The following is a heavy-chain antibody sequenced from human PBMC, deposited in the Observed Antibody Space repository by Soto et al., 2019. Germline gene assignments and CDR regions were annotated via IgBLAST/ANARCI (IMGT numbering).Heavy chain of an antibody. Sequence: ASVKVSCKASGGTLSSYAISWVRQAPGQGLEWMGGIIPIFGTANYAQKFQGRVTITADESTSTAYMELSSLRSEDTAVYYCARNGDSTYYYYGMDVWGQGTTVTVSS. D-gene: IGHD4-17*01. CDR2: IIPIFGTA. J-gene: IGHJ6*02. CDR3: ARNGDSTYYYYGMDV. CDR1: GGTLSSYA. V-gene: IGHV1-69*13.